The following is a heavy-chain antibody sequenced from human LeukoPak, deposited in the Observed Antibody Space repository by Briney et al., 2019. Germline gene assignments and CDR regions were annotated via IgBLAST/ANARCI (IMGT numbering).Heavy chain of an antibody. V-gene: IGHV4-30-2*01. J-gene: IGHJ6*02. CDR1: GGSISSGGYS. CDR2: IYHSGST. D-gene: IGHD2-2*01. Sequence: SETLSLTCAVSGGSISSGGYSWSWIRQPPGKGLEWIGYIYHSGSTYYNPSLKSRVTISVDRSKNQFSLKLSSVTAADTAVYYCARQYCSSTSCYYGMDVWGQGTTVTVSS. CDR3: ARQYCSSTSCYYGMDV.